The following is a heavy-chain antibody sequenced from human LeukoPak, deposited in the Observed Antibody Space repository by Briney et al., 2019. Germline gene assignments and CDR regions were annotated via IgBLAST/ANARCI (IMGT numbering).Heavy chain of an antibody. D-gene: IGHD4-17*01. V-gene: IGHV1-69*01. CDR3: ARESGPDFGDYVGAHGMDV. Sequence: SVKVSCKASGGTFSSYAISWVRQAPGQGLEWMGGIIPIFGTANYAQKFQGRVTITADESTSTAYMELSSLRSEDTAVYYCARESGPDFGDYVGAHGMDVWGQGTTVTVS. CDR1: GGTFSSYA. CDR2: IIPIFGTA. J-gene: IGHJ6*02.